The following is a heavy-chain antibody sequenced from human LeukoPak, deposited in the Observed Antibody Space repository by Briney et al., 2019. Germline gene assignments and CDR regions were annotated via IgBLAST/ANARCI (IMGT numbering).Heavy chain of an antibody. Sequence: ASVKASCKASGYTFTSYDINWVRQATGQGLEWMGWMNPNSGNTGYAQKFQGRVTMTRNTSISTAYMELSSLRSEDTAVYYCARVGYDILTGYYYYYYYMDVWGKGTTVTVSS. CDR3: ARVGYDILTGYYYYYYYMDV. CDR1: GYTFTSYD. J-gene: IGHJ6*03. V-gene: IGHV1-8*01. CDR2: MNPNSGNT. D-gene: IGHD3-9*01.